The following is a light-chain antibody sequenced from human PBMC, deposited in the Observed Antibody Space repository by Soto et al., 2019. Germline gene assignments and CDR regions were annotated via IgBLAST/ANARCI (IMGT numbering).Light chain of an antibody. V-gene: IGLV2-23*03. J-gene: IGLJ2*01. Sequence: QSALTQPASVSGSPGQSITISCTGTSSDVGSYNLVSWYQQHPGKAPKLMIYEGSKRPSGVSNRFSCSKSGNTASLTSSGLQAEDEADYYCCSYAGSSTVIVVFGGGTKLTVL. CDR3: CSYAGSSTVIVV. CDR2: EGS. CDR1: SSDVGSYNL.